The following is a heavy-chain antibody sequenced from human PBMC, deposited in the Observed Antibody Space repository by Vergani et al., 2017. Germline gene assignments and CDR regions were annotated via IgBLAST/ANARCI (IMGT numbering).Heavy chain of an antibody. D-gene: IGHD5-12*01. CDR1: GFSFSGYW. CDR2: IKSDGSIT. J-gene: IGHJ5*01. CDR3: VRARCSGPCFMSNWFDS. V-gene: IGHV3-74*02. Sequence: VQLEESGGGVVQPGRSLRLSCEGSGFSFSGYWMHWVRQSPEKGLVWVSRIKSDGSITNYADSVKGRFTISRDNAKNTLYLEMNSLRGDDTAIYYCVRARCSGPCFMSNWFDSWGQGTLVTVSS.